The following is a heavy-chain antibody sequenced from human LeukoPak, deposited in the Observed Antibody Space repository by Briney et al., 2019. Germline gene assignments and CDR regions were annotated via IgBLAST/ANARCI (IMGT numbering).Heavy chain of an antibody. CDR2: IIPIVGTA. CDR3: ARVVGWNDGYQGYYYYMDV. V-gene: IGHV1-69*01. J-gene: IGHJ6*03. CDR1: GGTFSSYA. D-gene: IGHD1-1*01. Sequence: SVKVSCKASGGTFSSYAISWVRQAPGQGLEWMGGIIPIVGTANYAQKFQGRVTITADESTSTAYMELSSLRSEDTAVYYCARVVGWNDGYQGYYYYMDVWGKGTTVTISS.